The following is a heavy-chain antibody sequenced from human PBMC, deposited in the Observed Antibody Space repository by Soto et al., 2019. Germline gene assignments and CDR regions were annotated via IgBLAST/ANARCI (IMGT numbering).Heavy chain of an antibody. CDR3: ASDGVGCSSTSCYSDDAFDI. D-gene: IGHD2-2*02. Sequence: ASVKVSCKASGGTFSSYAISWVRQAPGQGLEWMGGIIPIFGTANYAQKFQGRVTITADESTSTAYMELSSLRSEDTAVYYCASDGVGCSSTSCYSDDAFDIWGQGTIVTVSS. CDR1: GGTFSSYA. CDR2: IIPIFGTA. J-gene: IGHJ3*02. V-gene: IGHV1-69*13.